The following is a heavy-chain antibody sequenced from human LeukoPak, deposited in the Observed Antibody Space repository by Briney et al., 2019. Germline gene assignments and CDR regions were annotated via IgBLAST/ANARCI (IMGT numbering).Heavy chain of an antibody. CDR3: ARRYYSSTSCSLDY. Sequence: PSETLSLTYTVSGGSINSYYWSWIRQPAGKGLEWIGRIYTSGSTNYNPSLKSRVTMSVDTSKNQFSLKLSSVTAADTAVYYCARRYYSSTSCSLDYWGQGTLATVSS. CDR1: GGSINSYY. CDR2: IYTSGST. J-gene: IGHJ4*02. V-gene: IGHV4-4*07. D-gene: IGHD2-2*01.